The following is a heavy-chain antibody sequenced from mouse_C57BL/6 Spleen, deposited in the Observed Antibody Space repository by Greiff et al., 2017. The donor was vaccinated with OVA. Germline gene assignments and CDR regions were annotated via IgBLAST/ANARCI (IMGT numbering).Heavy chain of an antibody. CDR2: INPSNGGT. CDR1: GYTFTSYW. CDR3: ARDSSGYPYYFDY. J-gene: IGHJ2*01. Sequence: QVHVKQPGTDLVKPGASVKLSCKASGYTFTSYWMHWVKQRPGQGLEWIGNINPSNGGTNYNEKFKSKATLTVDKSSSTAYMQLSSLTSEDSAVYYCARDSSGYPYYFDYWGQGTTLTVSS. V-gene: IGHV1-53*01. D-gene: IGHD3-2*02.